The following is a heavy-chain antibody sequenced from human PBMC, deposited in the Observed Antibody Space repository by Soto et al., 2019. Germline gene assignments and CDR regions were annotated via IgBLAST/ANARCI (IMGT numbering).Heavy chain of an antibody. Sequence: SLRVSCAASWFKFVSYSMNWIRQAPGKGLEWVSYISSSSSTIYYADSVKGRFTISRDNAKNSLYLQMNSLRAEDTAVYYCARVPEPLGSNDYWGQGTLVTVSS. CDR3: ARVPEPLGSNDY. V-gene: IGHV3-48*01. CDR2: ISSSSSTI. J-gene: IGHJ4*02. CDR1: WFKFVSYS.